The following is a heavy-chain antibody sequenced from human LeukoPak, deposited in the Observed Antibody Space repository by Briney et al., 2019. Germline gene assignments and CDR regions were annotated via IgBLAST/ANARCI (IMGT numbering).Heavy chain of an antibody. CDR2: IKPDGSET. Sequence: GGSLRLSCVASGFPFKGYWMTWVRQSPGEGLDWVANIKPDGSETNYLDSVKGRFTISRDNARDSLFLEMNNLRVDDTAVYYCARDGGELWPLDEWGQGILVTVSS. J-gene: IGHJ4*02. D-gene: IGHD3-10*01. CDR3: ARDGGELWPLDE. CDR1: GFPFKGYW. V-gene: IGHV3-7*01.